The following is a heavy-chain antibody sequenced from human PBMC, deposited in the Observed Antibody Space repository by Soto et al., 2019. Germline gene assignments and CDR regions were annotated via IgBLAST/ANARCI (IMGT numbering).Heavy chain of an antibody. CDR1: GRSISSYY. V-gene: IGHV4-59*01. J-gene: IGHJ6*02. CDR2: IYYSGST. CDR3: ASGGYSSGCYTNYYSYYGMDV. D-gene: IGHD6-19*01. Sequence: SETLSLTCSVSGRSISSYYWSWIRQPPGKGLEWIGYIYYSGSTNYNPSLKSRVTISVDTSKNQFSLKLSSVNAADTAVYYCASGGYSSGCYTNYYSYYGMDVSGQGHTVTVCS.